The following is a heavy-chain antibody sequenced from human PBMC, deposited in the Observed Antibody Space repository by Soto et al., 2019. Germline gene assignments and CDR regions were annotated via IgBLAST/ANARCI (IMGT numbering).Heavy chain of an antibody. CDR3: ARSGRYFDWLFPH. CDR1: GGSISSYY. J-gene: IGHJ4*02. Sequence: SETLSLTCTVSGGSISSYYWSWIRQPPGKGLEWIGYIYYSGSTNYNPSLKSRVTISVDTSKNQFSLKLSSVTAADTAVYYCARSGRYFDWLFPHWGQGTLVTVSS. D-gene: IGHD3-9*01. V-gene: IGHV4-59*01. CDR2: IYYSGST.